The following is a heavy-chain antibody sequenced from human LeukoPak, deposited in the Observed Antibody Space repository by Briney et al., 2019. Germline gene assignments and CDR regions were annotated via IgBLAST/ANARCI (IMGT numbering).Heavy chain of an antibody. Sequence: GGSLRLSCAASGFTFSDTWMHWARQAPGKGLVWVSRIRSDGSDTRYAESVKGRFTISRDNAKNTLYLQMNSLKTEDTAVYYCTTGPPLLIFLRGYSGYEEFDYWGQGTLVTVSS. CDR3: TTGPPLLIFLRGYSGYEEFDY. V-gene: IGHV3-74*01. CDR2: IRSDGSDT. CDR1: GFTFSDTW. J-gene: IGHJ4*02. D-gene: IGHD5-12*01.